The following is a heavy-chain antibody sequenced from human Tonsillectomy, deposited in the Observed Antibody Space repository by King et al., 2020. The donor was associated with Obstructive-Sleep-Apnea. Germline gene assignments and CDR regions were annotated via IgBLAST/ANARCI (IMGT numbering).Heavy chain of an antibody. V-gene: IGHV3-21*01. D-gene: IGHD3-22*01. CDR3: ARDLLNYYDSSGYPNHLDY. CDR1: GFTFSSYS. Sequence: KLVQSGGGLVKPGGSLRLSCAASGFTFSSYSMNWVRQAPGKGLEWVSSISSSSSYIYYADSVKGRFTISRDNAKNSLYLQMNSLRAEDTAVYYCARDLLNYYDSSGYPNHLDYWGQGTLVTVSS. CDR2: ISSSSSYI. J-gene: IGHJ4*02.